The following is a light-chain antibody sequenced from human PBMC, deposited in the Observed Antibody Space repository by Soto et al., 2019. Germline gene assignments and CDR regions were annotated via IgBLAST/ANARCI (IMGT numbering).Light chain of an antibody. CDR3: QQRSNWPPIT. Sequence: IVMTHSPATLSVSPGAIATLSCRASQSISGALAWYQQNPGQAPRLLIYGASIRATGIPDRFSGSGSGTDFTLPISSLEPEDSAVYYCQQRSNWPPITFGQGTRLEI. CDR1: QSISGA. CDR2: GAS. J-gene: IGKJ5*01. V-gene: IGKV3-11*01.